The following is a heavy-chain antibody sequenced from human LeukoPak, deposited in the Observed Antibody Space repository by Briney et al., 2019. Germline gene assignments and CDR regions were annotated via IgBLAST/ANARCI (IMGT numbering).Heavy chain of an antibody. Sequence: TGGSLRLSCEASGFNVSASYMSWVRQAPGKGLEWVSVIYIAGNTYYTDSVKGRFTISRDNSKNTLCLQMNSLRAEDTAVYYCARAFSNYYHMDVWGKGTTVIVSS. CDR3: ARAFSNYYHMDV. V-gene: IGHV3-66*02. CDR1: GFNVSASY. CDR2: IYIAGNT. J-gene: IGHJ6*03.